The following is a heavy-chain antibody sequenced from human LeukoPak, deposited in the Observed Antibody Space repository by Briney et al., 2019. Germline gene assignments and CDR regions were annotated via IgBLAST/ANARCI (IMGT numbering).Heavy chain of an antibody. CDR3: ARLHQDYVWGSYRYTGAFDI. J-gene: IGHJ3*02. V-gene: IGHV1-2*02. CDR1: GYTFTDYY. Sequence: ASVKVSCKASGYTFTDYYMHWVRQAPGQGLEWMGGINPNSGGTNYAQKFQGRVTMTRDTSLSTAYMELSRLRSDDTALYYCARLHQDYVWGSYRYTGAFDIWGQGTMVTVSS. D-gene: IGHD3-16*02. CDR2: INPNSGGT.